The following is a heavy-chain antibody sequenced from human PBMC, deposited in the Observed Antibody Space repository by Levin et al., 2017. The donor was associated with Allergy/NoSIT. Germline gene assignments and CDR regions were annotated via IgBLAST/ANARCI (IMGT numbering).Heavy chain of an antibody. CDR1: GFTFTDAW. Sequence: GGSLRLSCAASGFTFTDAWMSWVRQAPGKGLEWVGRIKSKADGGTADSAAPVKGRFIISRDDSKHMLYLEMNSLKIDDTAVYYCTTASARAVDYWGQGTLVTVSS. CDR2: IKSKADGGTA. CDR3: TTASARAVDY. V-gene: IGHV3-15*01. J-gene: IGHJ4*02.